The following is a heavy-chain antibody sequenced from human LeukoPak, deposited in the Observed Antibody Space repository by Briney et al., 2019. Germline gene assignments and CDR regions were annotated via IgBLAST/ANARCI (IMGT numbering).Heavy chain of an antibody. V-gene: IGHV5-51*01. CDR2: IYPGDSDT. CDR3: ARRVYGDYGDYFEY. CDR1: GYSFTNYW. D-gene: IGHD4-17*01. J-gene: IGHJ4*02. Sequence: GESLTISCKGSGYSFTNYWIGWVRQMPGKGLEWMGIIYPGDSDTTYSPSFQGQVTISADKSITTAYLQWSSLKASDTAMNYCARRVYGDYGDYFEYWGQGTLVTVSS.